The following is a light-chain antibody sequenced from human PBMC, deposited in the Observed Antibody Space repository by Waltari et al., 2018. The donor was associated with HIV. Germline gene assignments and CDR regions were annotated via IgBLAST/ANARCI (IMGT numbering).Light chain of an antibody. Sequence: DIVMTQSPDSLAVSLGERATFNCRSSRTVLSNSDNRNYLAWYQQKTGQPPNALIYWASTRQSGVPDRFSASGSGTNFSLSISSVQAADVAVYYCQQYYTVRPTFGGGTKVEIK. V-gene: IGKV4-1*01. CDR1: RTVLSNSDNRNY. CDR2: WAS. J-gene: IGKJ4*01. CDR3: QQYYTVRPT.